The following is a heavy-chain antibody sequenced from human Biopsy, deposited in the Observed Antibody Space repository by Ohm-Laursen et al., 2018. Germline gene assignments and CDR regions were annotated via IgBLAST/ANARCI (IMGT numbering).Heavy chain of an antibody. J-gene: IGHJ1*01. CDR2: INPHSGTT. CDR1: GYTFTGQY. D-gene: IGHD2-15*01. CDR3: AKGQDLRGGAEYFQH. Sequence: ASLKVSCNASGYTFTGQYLHWVRQVPGQGLEWMGWINPHSGTTKFAQDFQGRVTMTRDTSITTAYMELRRLRSDDTAAYYCAKGQDLRGGAEYFQHWGQGALVTVSS. V-gene: IGHV1-2*02.